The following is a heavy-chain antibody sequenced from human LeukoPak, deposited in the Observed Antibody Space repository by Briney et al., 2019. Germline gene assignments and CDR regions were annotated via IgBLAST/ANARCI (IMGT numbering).Heavy chain of an antibody. J-gene: IGHJ6*03. CDR3: AGCSTRGIYYYMDV. CDR2: INPSGGST. D-gene: IGHD2-2*01. CDR1: GYTFTRYY. V-gene: IGHV1-46*01. Sequence: ASVKVSCKASGYTFTRYYLHWVRQAPGQGLEWMGIINPSGGSTSYAQKFQGRVTMTRDTSTSTVYMELSSLRSEDTAVYYCAGCSTRGIYYYMDVWGKGTTVTVSS.